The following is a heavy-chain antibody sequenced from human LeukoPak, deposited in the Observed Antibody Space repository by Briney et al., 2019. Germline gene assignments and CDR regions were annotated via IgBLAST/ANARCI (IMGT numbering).Heavy chain of an antibody. J-gene: IGHJ4*02. CDR3: AKPARTVTTYFDY. CDR1: GFTFSSYG. CDR2: ISYDGSNK. Sequence: GRSLRLSCAASGFTFSSYGMLWVRQAPGKGLEWVAVISYDGSNKYYADSVKGRFTISRDNSKNTLYLQMNSLRAEDTAVYYCAKPARTVTTYFDYWGQGTLVTVSS. V-gene: IGHV3-30*18. D-gene: IGHD4-17*01.